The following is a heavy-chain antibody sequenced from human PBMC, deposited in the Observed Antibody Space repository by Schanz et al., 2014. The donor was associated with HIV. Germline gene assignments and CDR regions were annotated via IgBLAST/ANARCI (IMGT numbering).Heavy chain of an antibody. CDR2: ITGSGSHI. J-gene: IGHJ4*02. CDR3: AKAEAVIAARPGGFDY. V-gene: IGHV3-23*01. D-gene: IGHD6-6*01. CDR1: GFTFSTYA. Sequence: EVQLLESGGGLVQPGGSLRLSCAASGFTFSTYAMNWVRQAPGKGLEWVSGITGSGSHIYYADSVKGRFTIFRDNSKNTLYLQMNSLRAQDTAVYYCAKAEAVIAARPGGFDYWGQGTLVTVSS.